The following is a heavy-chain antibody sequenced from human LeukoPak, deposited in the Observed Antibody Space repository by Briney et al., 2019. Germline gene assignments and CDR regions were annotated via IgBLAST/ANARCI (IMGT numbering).Heavy chain of an antibody. V-gene: IGHV4-39*07. Sequence: SETLSLTCTVSGDSINSSIYYWGWIRQPPRKGLEWIGSIYFIGITYYNPSLKSRITISVDTSKNQFSLKLSSVTAADTAVYYCARGPRGYSGYGLLRFDYWGQGTLVSVSS. D-gene: IGHD5-12*01. CDR3: ARGPRGYSGYGLLRFDY. CDR2: IYFIGIT. CDR1: GDSINSSIYY. J-gene: IGHJ4*02.